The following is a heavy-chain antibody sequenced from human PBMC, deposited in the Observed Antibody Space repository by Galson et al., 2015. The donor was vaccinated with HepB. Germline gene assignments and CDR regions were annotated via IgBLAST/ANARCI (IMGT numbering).Heavy chain of an antibody. Sequence: SVKVSCKASGGTFSSYAISWVRQAPGQGLEWMGGIIPIFGTANYAQKFQGRVTITADESTSTAYMELSSLRAEDTAVYYCARERGQQLAASYMDVWGKGTTVTVSS. CDR2: IIPIFGTA. V-gene: IGHV1-69*13. CDR3: ARERGQQLAASYMDV. D-gene: IGHD6-13*01. CDR1: GGTFSSYA. J-gene: IGHJ6*03.